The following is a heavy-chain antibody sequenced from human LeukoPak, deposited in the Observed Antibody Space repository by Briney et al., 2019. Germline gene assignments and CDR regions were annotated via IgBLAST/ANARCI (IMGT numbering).Heavy chain of an antibody. CDR3: ARDQGYYYDSSGPAYLDY. CDR2: IWYDGSNK. J-gene: IGHJ4*02. D-gene: IGHD3-22*01. V-gene: IGHV3-33*01. Sequence: PGGSLRLSCAASGFTFSSYGMHWVRQAPGKGLEWVAVIWYDGSNKYYADSVKGRFTISRDNSKNKLYLQMNSLRAEDTAVYYCARDQGYYYDSSGPAYLDYWGQGTLVTVSS. CDR1: GFTFSSYG.